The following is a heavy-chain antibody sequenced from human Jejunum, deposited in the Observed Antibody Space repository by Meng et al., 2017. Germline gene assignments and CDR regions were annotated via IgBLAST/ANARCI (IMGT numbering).Heavy chain of an antibody. Sequence: EVQLVESGGGLVKPEGSLRLSCAVSGFTFSAYAMSWVRQVPGRGLEWVSSITGSSAYIFYADSLRGRFTISRDNANNSLFLHINSLRVEDTAVYYCARVAHYQLLWPFDYWGLGTLVTVSS. V-gene: IGHV3-21*01. J-gene: IGHJ4*02. CDR1: GFTFSAYA. CDR3: ARVAHYQLLWPFDY. CDR2: ITGSSAYI. D-gene: IGHD2-2*01.